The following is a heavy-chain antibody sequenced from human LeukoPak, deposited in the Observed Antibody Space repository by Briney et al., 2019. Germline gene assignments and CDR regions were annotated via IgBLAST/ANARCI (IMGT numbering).Heavy chain of an antibody. J-gene: IGHJ6*02. CDR1: GFTFSSYG. D-gene: IGHD6-13*01. CDR3: AKEIGSWFPYYYYYYGMDV. CDR2: ISYDGSNK. V-gene: IGHV3-30*18. Sequence: GGSLRLSCAASGFTFSSYGMHWVRQAPGKGLEWVAVISYDGSNKYYADSVKGRFTISRDNSKNTLYLQMNSLRAEDTAVYYCAKEIGSWFPYYYYYYGMDVWGQGTTVTVPS.